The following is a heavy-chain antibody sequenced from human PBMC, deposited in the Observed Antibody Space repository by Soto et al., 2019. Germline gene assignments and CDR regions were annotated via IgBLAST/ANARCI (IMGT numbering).Heavy chain of an antibody. Sequence: GGSLRLSCAASGYSISTYWMSWVRQAPGKGLEWVANVKQDGSEEYYVDSVKGRFTISRDNAKNSLYLQMNSLRAEDTAVYYCAALDTPMVKTAGYWGQGTLVTVSS. V-gene: IGHV3-7*01. J-gene: IGHJ4*02. CDR2: VKQDGSEE. D-gene: IGHD5-18*01. CDR1: GYSISTYW. CDR3: AALDTPMVKTAGY.